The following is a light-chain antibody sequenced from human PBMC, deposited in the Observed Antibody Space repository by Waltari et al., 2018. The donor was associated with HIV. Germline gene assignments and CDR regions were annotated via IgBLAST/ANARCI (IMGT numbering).Light chain of an antibody. J-gene: IGLJ3*02. CDR2: SDN. V-gene: IGLV1-44*01. Sequence: QSVLTQPPSASGTPGQRVTISCSGSSSNIGINTVNWFQQFPETAPKLLIYSDNQRPSGVPDRFSGSKSGTSASLAISGLQSEDEADYYCASWDDSLNGWVFGGGTKLTVL. CDR3: ASWDDSLNGWV. CDR1: SSNIGINT.